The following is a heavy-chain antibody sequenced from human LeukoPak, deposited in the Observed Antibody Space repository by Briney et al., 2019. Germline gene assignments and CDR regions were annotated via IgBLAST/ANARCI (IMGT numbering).Heavy chain of an antibody. J-gene: IGHJ5*02. CDR3: ARGAITMVRRDPSFDP. CDR1: GYTFTSYD. V-gene: IGHV1-8*01. Sequence: ASAKVSCKASGYTFTSYDINWVRQATGQGLEWMGWMNPNSGNTGYAQKFQGRVTMTRNTSISTAYMELSSLRSEDTAVYYCARGAITMVRRDPSFDPWGQGTLVTVSS. D-gene: IGHD3-10*01. CDR2: MNPNSGNT.